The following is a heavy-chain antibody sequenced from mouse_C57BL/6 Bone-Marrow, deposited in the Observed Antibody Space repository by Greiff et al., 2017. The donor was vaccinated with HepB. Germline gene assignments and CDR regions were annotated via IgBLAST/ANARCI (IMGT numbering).Heavy chain of an antibody. J-gene: IGHJ4*01. CDR3: TKQDYGSCYAMDY. V-gene: IGHV5-17*01. CDR1: GFTFSDYG. Sequence: EVKLMESGGGLVKPGGSLKLSCAVSGFTFSDYGMHWVRQAPEKGLEWVAYICSGSSTIYYADTVKGRFTISRNNTKNILFLQMTSLRSEDTAMYYCTKQDYGSCYAMDYGGRGTSVTVSS. CDR2: ICSGSSTI. D-gene: IGHD2-1*01.